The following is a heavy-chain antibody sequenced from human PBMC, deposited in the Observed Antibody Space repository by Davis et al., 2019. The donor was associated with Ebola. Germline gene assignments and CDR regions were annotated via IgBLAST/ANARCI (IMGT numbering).Heavy chain of an antibody. J-gene: IGHJ4*02. CDR3: ARDFSPDSSGSGY. CDR2: LYSGGTT. CDR1: GFTFSDHH. Sequence: PGGSLRLSCLGSGFTFSDHHMDWVRQAPGKGLEWVSVLYSGGTTYYADSVKGRFTISRDNSKNTLYLQMNSLRAEDTAVYYCARDFSPDSSGSGYWGQGTLVTVSS. D-gene: IGHD3-22*01. V-gene: IGHV3-53*01.